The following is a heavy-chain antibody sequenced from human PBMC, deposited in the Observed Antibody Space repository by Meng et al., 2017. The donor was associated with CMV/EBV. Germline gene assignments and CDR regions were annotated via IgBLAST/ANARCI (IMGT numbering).Heavy chain of an antibody. D-gene: IGHD6-19*01. J-gene: IGHJ4*02. Sequence: QWQLWEYGGGVVQPGSALSCPCAASGFTLSSSAMTWVRQAQGKGLEWVAVISYDGSNKYYADSVKGRFTISRDNSKNTLYLQMNSLRAEDTAVYYCARGSVAGFDYWGQGTLVTVSS. CDR2: ISYDGSNK. CDR3: ARGSVAGFDY. V-gene: IGHV3-30-3*01. CDR1: GFTLSSSA.